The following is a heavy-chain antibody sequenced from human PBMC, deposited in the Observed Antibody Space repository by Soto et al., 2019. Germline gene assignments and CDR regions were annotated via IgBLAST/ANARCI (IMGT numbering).Heavy chain of an antibody. D-gene: IGHD5-18*01. Sequence: ETLSLTCVVSGGSVTNTTYFWGWIRQPPGKGPEWIGSIYYSGTTYSNPSLKSRLTMSIDTSKNQFSLKLSSVTAADTAVYYCARRRYAGYSYGLYWFDPWGQGALVTVSS. V-gene: IGHV4-39*01. CDR2: IYYSGTT. CDR1: GGSVTNTTYF. CDR3: ARRRYAGYSYGLYWFDP. J-gene: IGHJ5*02.